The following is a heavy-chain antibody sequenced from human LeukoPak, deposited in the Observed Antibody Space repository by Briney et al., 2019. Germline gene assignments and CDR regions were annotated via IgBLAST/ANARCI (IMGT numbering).Heavy chain of an antibody. CDR1: GYTFTSYD. CDR3: ARDPGGPPMIALGD. V-gene: IGHV1-8*01. D-gene: IGHD3-22*01. CDR2: MNPNSGNT. Sequence: GASVKVSCKASGYTFTSYDINWVRQATGQGLEWMGWMNPNSGNTGYAQKFQGRVTMTRNTSISTAYMELSSLRSEDTAVYYCARDPGGPPMIALGDWGRGTLVTVSS. J-gene: IGHJ4*02.